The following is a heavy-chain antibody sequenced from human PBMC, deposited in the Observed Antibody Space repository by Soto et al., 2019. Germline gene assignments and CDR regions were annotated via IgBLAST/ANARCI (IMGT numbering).Heavy chain of an antibody. CDR2: IKSKNDGETT. J-gene: IGHJ4*02. V-gene: IGHV3-15*07. CDR1: GFTFNTAW. Sequence: EVQLVESGGGLVKSGGSLRLSCAASGFTFNTAWMTWVRQAPGKGLEWVGLIKSKNDGETTDYAAPVKGRFFISRDDSEKMFYLQMNNLKTEDTGMYYCAADVPSQGRGEFDYWGQGALVTVTS. CDR3: AADVPSQGRGEFDY.